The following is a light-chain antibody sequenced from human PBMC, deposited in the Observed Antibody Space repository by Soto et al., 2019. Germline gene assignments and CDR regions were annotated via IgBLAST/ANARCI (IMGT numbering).Light chain of an antibody. CDR1: SSDVGGYNY. V-gene: IGLV2-11*01. Sequence: QSVLTQPRSVSGSPGQSVTISCTGTSSDVGGYNYVSWYQQHPGKAPKLMISDVSKRPSGVPDRFSGSKSGHTASLTISGLQAEDEADYYCCSSAGTYPSVFGGGTQLPVL. J-gene: IGLJ3*02. CDR2: DVS. CDR3: CSSAGTYPSV.